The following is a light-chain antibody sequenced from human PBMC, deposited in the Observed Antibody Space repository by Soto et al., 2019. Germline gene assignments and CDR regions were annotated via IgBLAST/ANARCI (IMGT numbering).Light chain of an antibody. J-gene: IGLJ1*01. V-gene: IGLV2-14*03. CDR1: SSDVGGYNF. CDR2: DLT. Sequence: QSALTQPASVSGSPGQSITISCTGTSSDVGGYNFLSWYQHHPARAPKLVIYDLTYRPSGVSNRFRGSKSGNTAYLTISGLQAEDEADYYCVSHTNTNTYVFGSGTKVTVL. CDR3: VSHTNTNTYV.